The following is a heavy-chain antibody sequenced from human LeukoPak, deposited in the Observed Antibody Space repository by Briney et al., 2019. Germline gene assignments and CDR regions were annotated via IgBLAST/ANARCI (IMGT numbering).Heavy chain of an antibody. CDR3: AKGDDSSGYYPCGAFDI. J-gene: IGHJ3*02. V-gene: IGHV3-23*01. CDR1: GFSFRNYA. D-gene: IGHD3-22*01. CDR2: ISGSGGST. Sequence: GGSLRLSCAASGFSFRNYAMSWVRQAPGKGLEWVSAISGSGGSTYYADSVKGRFTISRDNSKNTLYLQMNSLGAEDTAVYYCAKGDDSSGYYPCGAFDIWGQGTMVTVSS.